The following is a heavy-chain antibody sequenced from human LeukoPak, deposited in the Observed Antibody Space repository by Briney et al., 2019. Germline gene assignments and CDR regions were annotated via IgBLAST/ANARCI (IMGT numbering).Heavy chain of an antibody. CDR1: GGSISSYY. D-gene: IGHD2-21*02. V-gene: IGHV4-59*08. Sequence: SETLSLTCTVSGGSISSYYWSWIRQPPGKGLEWIGYIYYSGSTNYNPSLKSRVTISVDTSKNQFSLKLSSVTAADTAVYYCARSVVVTAIEIWGQGTTVTVSS. CDR2: IYYSGST. J-gene: IGHJ3*02. CDR3: ARSVVVTAIEI.